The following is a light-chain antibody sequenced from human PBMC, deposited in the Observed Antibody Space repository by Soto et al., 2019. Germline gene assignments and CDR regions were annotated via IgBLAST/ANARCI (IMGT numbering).Light chain of an antibody. CDR1: DNIDSY. V-gene: IGKV1-39*01. Sequence: DVQRTQSQSSLSAFVGDRVTITARASDNIDSYLKWHQQKPGQAPRVLITAAARLQSGVTSRFSGGGSGTDFLLTINDLQPEDFATYYCQWSYNAPFTFGPGTKVAMK. J-gene: IGKJ3*01. CDR2: AAA. CDR3: QWSYNAPFT.